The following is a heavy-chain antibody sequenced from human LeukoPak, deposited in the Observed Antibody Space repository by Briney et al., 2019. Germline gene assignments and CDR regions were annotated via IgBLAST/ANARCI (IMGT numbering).Heavy chain of an antibody. D-gene: IGHD3-16*01. V-gene: IGHV3-13*01. CDR1: GFTLSSYD. CDR3: ARGLTDGQGNYYYMDV. CDR2: IGTAGDT. J-gene: IGHJ6*03. Sequence: GGSLRLSCAASGFTLSSYDMHWVRQATGKGLEWVSAIGTAGDTYYPGSVKGRFTISRENAKNSLYLQMNSLRAGDTAVYYCARGLTDGQGNYYYMDVWGKGTTVTVSS.